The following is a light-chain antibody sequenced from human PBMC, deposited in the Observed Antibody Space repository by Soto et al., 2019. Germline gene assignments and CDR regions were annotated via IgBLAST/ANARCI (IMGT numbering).Light chain of an antibody. CDR1: SSDIGNYNL. J-gene: IGLJ2*01. CDR2: EGT. V-gene: IGLV2-23*01. CDR3: SSYRSRDVI. Sequence: QSVLTQPASVSGSPGQSITISCTGTSSDIGNYNLVSWYQQHPGKVPKVIIYEGTKRPSGVSNRFSGSKSGNTASLTISGLQADDEADYYCSSYRSRDVIFGGGTKVTVL.